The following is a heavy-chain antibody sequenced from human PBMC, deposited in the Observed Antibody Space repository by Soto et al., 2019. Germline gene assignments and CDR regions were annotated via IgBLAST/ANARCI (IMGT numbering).Heavy chain of an antibody. J-gene: IGHJ4*02. V-gene: IGHV4-34*01. CDR2: INHSGST. CDR3: ARGTTDIVVVVAAPYYFDY. Sequence: PSETLSLTCAVYGGSFSGYYWSWIRQPPGKGLEWIGEINHSGSTNYNPSLKSRVTISVDTSKNQFSLKLSSVTAADTAVYYCARGTTDIVVVVAAPYYFDYWGQGTLVTVSS. D-gene: IGHD2-15*01. CDR1: GGSFSGYY.